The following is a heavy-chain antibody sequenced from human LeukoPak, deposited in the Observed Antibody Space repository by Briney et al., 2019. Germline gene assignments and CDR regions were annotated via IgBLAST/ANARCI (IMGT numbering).Heavy chain of an antibody. CDR3: ARASGIAD. CDR1: GYTFTGYY. D-gene: IGHD6-13*01. Sequence: ASVKVSCKASGYTFTGYYMHWVRQAARQRLEWMGWINPNSGGTNYAQKFQGRVTMTRDTSISTAYMELSRLRSDDTAVYYCARASGIADWGQGTLVTVSS. CDR2: INPNSGGT. V-gene: IGHV1-2*02. J-gene: IGHJ4*02.